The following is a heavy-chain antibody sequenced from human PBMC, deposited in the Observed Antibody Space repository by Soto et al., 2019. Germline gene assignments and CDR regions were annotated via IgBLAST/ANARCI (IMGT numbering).Heavy chain of an antibody. V-gene: IGHV1-69*12. J-gene: IGHJ4*02. CDR2: IIPIFGTA. Sequence: QVQLVQSGAEVKKAGSSVKVSCKASGGTFSSYAIRWVRLATGQGLEWMGGIIPIFGTANYAQKFQGRVTITADESTSTAYMELSSLRSEDTAVYYCARSDSSSWYLDYWGQGTLVTVSS. CDR3: ARSDSSSWYLDY. D-gene: IGHD6-13*01. CDR1: GGTFSSYA.